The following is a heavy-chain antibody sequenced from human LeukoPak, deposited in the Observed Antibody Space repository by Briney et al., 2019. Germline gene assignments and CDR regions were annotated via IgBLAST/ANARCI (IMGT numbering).Heavy chain of an antibody. CDR2: ISSSSSYI. Sequence: GGSLRLSCAASGFTFSSYSMNWVRQAPGKGLEWVSSISSSSSYIYYADSVKGRFTISRDNSKNTLYLQMNSLRAEDTAVYYCARDTAFDWLSLRGYGMDVWGQGTTVTVSS. J-gene: IGHJ6*02. D-gene: IGHD3-9*01. V-gene: IGHV3-21*01. CDR1: GFTFSSYS. CDR3: ARDTAFDWLSLRGYGMDV.